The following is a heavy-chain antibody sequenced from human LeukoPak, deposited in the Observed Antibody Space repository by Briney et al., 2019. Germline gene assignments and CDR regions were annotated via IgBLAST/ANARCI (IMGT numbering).Heavy chain of an antibody. Sequence: SETLSLTCTVSGGSISSSSYYWGWIRQPPGKGLEWIGSIYYSGSTYYNPSLKSRVTISVDTSKNQFSLKLSSVTAADTAVYYCARHLTDYCGGDCYHPNYFDYWGQGTLVTVSS. J-gene: IGHJ4*02. CDR1: GGSISSSSYY. CDR2: IYYSGST. D-gene: IGHD2-21*02. CDR3: ARHLTDYCGGDCYHPNYFDY. V-gene: IGHV4-39*01.